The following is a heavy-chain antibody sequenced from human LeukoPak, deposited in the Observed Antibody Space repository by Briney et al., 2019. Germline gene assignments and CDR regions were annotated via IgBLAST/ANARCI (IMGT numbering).Heavy chain of an antibody. V-gene: IGHV3-23*01. Sequence: GGSLRLSCAASGFTFSSYAMSWVRQAPGKGLEWVSSITGDGGNTYSADSVKGRFTISRDNSKNTLYLQMNSLRAEDTAVYYCALYYYDSSGYYHRHYWGQGTLVTVSS. J-gene: IGHJ4*02. CDR3: ALYYYDSSGYYHRHY. D-gene: IGHD3-22*01. CDR1: GFTFSSYA. CDR2: ITGDGGNT.